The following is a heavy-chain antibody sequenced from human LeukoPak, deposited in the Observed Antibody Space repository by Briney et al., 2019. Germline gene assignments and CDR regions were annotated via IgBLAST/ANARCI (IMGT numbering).Heavy chain of an antibody. CDR1: GGSISSSNW. Sequence: KTPGTLSLTCAVSGGSISSSNWWSWVRQPPGKGLEWIGEIYHSGSTNYNPSLKSRVTMSVDKSKNQFSLKLSSVTAADTAVYYCASQQQLVRNWFDPWGQGTLVTVSS. D-gene: IGHD6-13*01. CDR3: ASQQQLVRNWFDP. J-gene: IGHJ5*02. CDR2: IYHSGST. V-gene: IGHV4-4*03.